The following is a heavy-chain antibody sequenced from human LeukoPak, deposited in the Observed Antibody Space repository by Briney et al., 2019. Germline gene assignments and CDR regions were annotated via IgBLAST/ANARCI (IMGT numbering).Heavy chain of an antibody. J-gene: IGHJ4*02. CDR1: GGSFSGYY. D-gene: IGHD2-21*02. CDR2: IYYSGST. V-gene: IGHV4-34*01. CDR3: ARTDAVTAISQ. Sequence: SETLSLTCAVYGGSFSGYYWSWIRQPPGKGLEWIGSIYYSGSTYYNTPLKSRVTISVDPSKNQFSLKLSSVTAADTAVYYCARTDAVTAISQWGQGTLATAPS.